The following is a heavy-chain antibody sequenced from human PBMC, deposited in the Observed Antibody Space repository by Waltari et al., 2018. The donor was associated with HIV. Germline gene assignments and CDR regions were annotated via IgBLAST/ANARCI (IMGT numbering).Heavy chain of an antibody. CDR1: GFTFSSYA. CDR2: ISYDGSNK. Sequence: QVQLVESGGGVVQPGRSLRLSCAASGFTFSSYAMHWVLQAPGKGLEWVAVISYDGSNKYYADSVKGRFTISRDNSKNTLYLQMNSLRAEDTAVYYCARGDTAMVRLDYWGQGTLVTVSS. V-gene: IGHV3-30*01. CDR3: ARGDTAMVRLDY. J-gene: IGHJ4*02. D-gene: IGHD5-18*01.